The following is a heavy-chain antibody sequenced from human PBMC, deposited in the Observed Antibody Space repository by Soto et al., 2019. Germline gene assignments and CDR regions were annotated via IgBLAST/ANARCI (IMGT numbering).Heavy chain of an antibody. CDR3: AKAVLGSGWGYYYYYGMDV. D-gene: IGHD6-19*01. Sequence: PGGSLRLSCAASGFTFSSYGMHWVRQAPGKGLEWVAVISYDGSNKYYADSVKGRFTISRDNSKNTLYLQMNSLRAEDAAVYYCAKAVLGSGWGYYYYYGMDVWGQGTTVTVSS. CDR2: ISYDGSNK. V-gene: IGHV3-30*18. J-gene: IGHJ6*02. CDR1: GFTFSSYG.